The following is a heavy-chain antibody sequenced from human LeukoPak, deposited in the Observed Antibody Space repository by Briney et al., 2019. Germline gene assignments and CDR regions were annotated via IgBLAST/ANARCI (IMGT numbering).Heavy chain of an antibody. J-gene: IGHJ3*02. Sequence: ASVKVSCKASGYTFTGYYMHWVRQAPGQGLKWMGWINPNSGGTNYAQKFQGRVTMTRDTSISTAYMELSRLRSDDTAVYYCARWSSGWYGDAFDIWGQGTMVTVSS. D-gene: IGHD6-19*01. CDR3: ARWSSGWYGDAFDI. CDR2: INPNSGGT. CDR1: GYTFTGYY. V-gene: IGHV1-2*02.